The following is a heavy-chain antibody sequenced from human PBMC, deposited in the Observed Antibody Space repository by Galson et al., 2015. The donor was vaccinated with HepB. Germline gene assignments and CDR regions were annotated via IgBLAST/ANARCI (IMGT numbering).Heavy chain of an antibody. V-gene: IGHV3-53*01. CDR2: IYSGGST. Sequence: SLRLSCAASGFTFSSYAMHWVRQAPGKGLEWVSVIYSGGSTYYADSVKGRFTISRDNSKNTLYLQMNSLRAEDTAVYYCARLFRGSDYWGQGTLVTVSS. J-gene: IGHJ4*02. CDR3: ARLFRGSDY. CDR1: GFTFSSYA. D-gene: IGHD3-10*01.